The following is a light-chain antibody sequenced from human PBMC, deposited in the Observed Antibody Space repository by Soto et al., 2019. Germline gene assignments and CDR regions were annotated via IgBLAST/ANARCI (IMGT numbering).Light chain of an antibody. CDR1: SSDVGGYNY. CDR3: CSYAGSYTLYV. V-gene: IGLV2-11*01. Sequence: SALTQPRSVSGSPGQSVTISCTGTSSDVGGYNYVSWYQQHPGKAPKLMIYDVNKRPSGVPDRFSGSKSGNTASLTISGLQAEDEADYYCCSYAGSYTLYVFGTGTKLTVL. CDR2: DVN. J-gene: IGLJ1*01.